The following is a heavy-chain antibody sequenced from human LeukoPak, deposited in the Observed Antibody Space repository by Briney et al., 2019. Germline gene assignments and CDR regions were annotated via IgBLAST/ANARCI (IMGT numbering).Heavy chain of an antibody. CDR1: GFTFSDYY. Sequence: GGSLRLSCAASGFTFSDYYMSWIRQAPGKGLEWVSYISSSGSTIYYADSVKGRFTISRDNAKNSLYLQMNSLRAEDTAAYYCARLVAAIGYYYYYYMDVWGKETTVTVSS. D-gene: IGHD2-15*01. J-gene: IGHJ6*03. CDR3: ARLVAAIGYYYYYYMDV. CDR2: ISSSGSTI. V-gene: IGHV3-11*01.